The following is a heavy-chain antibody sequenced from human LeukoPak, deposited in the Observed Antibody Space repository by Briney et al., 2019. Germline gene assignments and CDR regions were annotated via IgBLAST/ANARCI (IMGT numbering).Heavy chain of an antibody. J-gene: IGHJ4*02. CDR2: SYRGESDI. CDR1: GYSFSNYW. CDR3: GRQSDGGGSYPGY. V-gene: IGHV5-51*01. D-gene: IGHD1-26*01. Sequence: GESLKTSCKGSGYSFSNYWNGLVPQIPGKGLEWMGISYRGESDIKYSASFQGQVTISADKSTTTAYLQWSSLKASDTAMYYCGRQSDGGGSYPGYWGQGTLVTVSS.